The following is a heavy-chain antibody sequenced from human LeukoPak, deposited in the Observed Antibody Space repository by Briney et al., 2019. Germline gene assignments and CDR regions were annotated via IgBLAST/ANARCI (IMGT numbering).Heavy chain of an antibody. D-gene: IGHD5-12*01. J-gene: IGHJ4*02. CDR1: GFTFSSYA. Sequence: SGGSLRLSCAASGFTFSSYAMSWVRQAPGKGLEWVSAISGSGGSTYYADSVKGRFTISRDNSKNTLYLQMNSLRAEDTAVYYCAKDHGQFMSGYDAFDYWGQGTLVTVSS. V-gene: IGHV3-23*01. CDR2: ISGSGGST. CDR3: AKDHGQFMSGYDAFDY.